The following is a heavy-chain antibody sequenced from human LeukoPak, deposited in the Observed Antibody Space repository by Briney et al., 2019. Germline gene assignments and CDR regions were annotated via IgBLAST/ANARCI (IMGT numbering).Heavy chain of an antibody. V-gene: IGHV3-21*01. Sequence: GGSLRLSCAASGFTFSSYSMNWVRQAPGKGLEWVSSISSSSSYIYYADSVKGRFTISRDNAKNSLYLQMNSLRAEDTAVYYCARGLGSCYSSICDYFNYWGQGTLVTVSS. CDR1: GFTFSSYS. J-gene: IGHJ4*02. CDR2: ISSSSSYI. D-gene: IGHD2-15*01. CDR3: ARGLGSCYSSICDYFNY.